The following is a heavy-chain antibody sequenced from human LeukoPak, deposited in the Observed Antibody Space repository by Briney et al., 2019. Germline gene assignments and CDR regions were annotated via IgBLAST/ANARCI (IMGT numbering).Heavy chain of an antibody. J-gene: IGHJ3*01. CDR2: VSTYNGNT. D-gene: IGHD2-2*01. Sequence: GASVTVSCKASGYNFISYGVSWVRQAPGQGLEWMGWVSTYNGNTNYAQNLQYRVTMTTDPATSTAYMELTNLRSGDTAVYYCARSGYCSSSSCYRESDGLDFWGQGTMVTVSS. CDR3: ARSGYCSSSSCYRESDGLDF. V-gene: IGHV1-18*01. CDR1: GYNFISYG.